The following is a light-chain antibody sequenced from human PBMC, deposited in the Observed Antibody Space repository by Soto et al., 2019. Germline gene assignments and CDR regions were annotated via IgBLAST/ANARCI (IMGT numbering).Light chain of an antibody. Sequence: QSVLTQPPSVSEAPRQRVTISCSGSSSNIGNNAVNWYQQLPGKAPKPLIYYDDLLPSGVSDRFSGSKSGTSASLAISGLQSEDEADYYCAAWDDSLNAGVFGGGTKHTVL. CDR3: AAWDDSLNAGV. CDR1: SSNIGNNA. V-gene: IGLV1-36*01. J-gene: IGLJ3*02. CDR2: YDD.